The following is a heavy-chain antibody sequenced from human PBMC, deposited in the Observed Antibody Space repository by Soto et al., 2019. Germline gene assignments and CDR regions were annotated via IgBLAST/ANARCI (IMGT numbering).Heavy chain of an antibody. D-gene: IGHD3-16*01. V-gene: IGHV4-61*01. Sequence: KPSETLSLTCAVSGYSIGSGYYWSWIRQPPGKGLEWIGHIYYIGTTDYNPSLKSRVTISVDTSKNQFSLKVTSVTAADTAVYFCAREEKQLSRYGGDFDYWGQGILVTVSS. CDR1: GYSIGSGYY. J-gene: IGHJ4*02. CDR3: AREEKQLSRYGGDFDY. CDR2: IYYIGTT.